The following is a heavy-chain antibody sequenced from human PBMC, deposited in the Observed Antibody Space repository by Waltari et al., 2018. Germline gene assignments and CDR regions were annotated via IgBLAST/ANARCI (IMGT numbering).Heavy chain of an antibody. CDR2: ICPGGSDT. CDR1: GYSFTSYW. V-gene: IGHV5-51*01. CDR3: ARPLLYSSGGSCSYYIGY. J-gene: IGHJ4*02. Sequence: EVQLVQSGAEVKKPGESLKISCKGSGYSFTSYWIGWVRQMPGKGLEWMVVICPGGSDTRYSPCFQGEVTISADKSISTAYLQWWSLKASDTAMYYCARPLLYSSGGSCSYYIGYWGQGTLVTVAS. D-gene: IGHD2-15*01.